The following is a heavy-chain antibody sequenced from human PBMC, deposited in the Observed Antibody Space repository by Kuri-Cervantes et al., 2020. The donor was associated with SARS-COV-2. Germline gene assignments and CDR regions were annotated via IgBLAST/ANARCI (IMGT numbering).Heavy chain of an antibody. D-gene: IGHD4-17*01. CDR1: GGSFSGYY. J-gene: IGHJ4*02. Sequence: SETLSLTCAVYGGSFSGYYWSWIRQPPGKGLEWIGSIYYSGSTYYNPSLKSRVTISVDTSKNQFSLKLSSVTAADTAVYYCAREGNDYGDYYDYWGQGTLVTVSS. CDR2: IYYSGST. CDR3: AREGNDYGDYYDY. V-gene: IGHV4-34*01.